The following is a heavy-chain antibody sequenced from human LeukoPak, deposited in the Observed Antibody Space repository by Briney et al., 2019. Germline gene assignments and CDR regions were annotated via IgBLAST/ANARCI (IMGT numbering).Heavy chain of an antibody. CDR3: ARDAGWSGSDAFDI. J-gene: IGHJ3*02. Sequence: SETLSLTCTVSGGSISSGSYYWSWIRQPAGKGLEWIGRIYTSGSTNYNPSLKSRVTISVATSKNQLSLKLSSVTAADTAVYYCARDAGWSGSDAFDIWGQGTMVTVSS. D-gene: IGHD3-3*01. CDR1: GGSISSGSYY. V-gene: IGHV4-61*02. CDR2: IYTSGST.